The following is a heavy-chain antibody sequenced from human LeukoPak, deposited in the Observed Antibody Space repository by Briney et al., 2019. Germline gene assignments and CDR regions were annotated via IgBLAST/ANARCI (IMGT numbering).Heavy chain of an antibody. Sequence: PSETLSLTCTVSGGSISSYYWSWIRQPPGKGLEWIGYIYYSGSTNYNPSLKSRVTISVDTSKNQSSLKLSSVTAADTAVYYCASSSWYGKLDYWGQGTLVTVSS. V-gene: IGHV4-59*08. CDR1: GGSISSYY. D-gene: IGHD6-13*01. CDR2: IYYSGST. CDR3: ASSSWYGKLDY. J-gene: IGHJ4*02.